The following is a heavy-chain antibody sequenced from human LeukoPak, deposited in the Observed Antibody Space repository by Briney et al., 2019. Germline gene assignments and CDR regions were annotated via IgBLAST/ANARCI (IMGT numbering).Heavy chain of an antibody. J-gene: IGHJ6*03. CDR3: ATNYYYYMDV. CDR1: AGSISSYY. V-gene: IGHV4-4*07. CDR2: IYTSGST. Sequence: ASETLSLTCTVSAGSISSYYWSWIRQPAGKRLEWIGRIYTSGSTNYNPSLKSQVTMSVDTSKNQFSLKLSSVTAADTAVYYCATNYYYYMDVWGKGTTVTVSS.